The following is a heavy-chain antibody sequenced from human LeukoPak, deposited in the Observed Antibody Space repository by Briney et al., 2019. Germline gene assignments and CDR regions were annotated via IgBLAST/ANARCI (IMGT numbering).Heavy chain of an antibody. CDR1: GFTFSTYG. CDR3: ARDVYYDSSGYNYFDY. Sequence: GGSLRLSCAASGFTFSTYGIHWVRQAPGKGLEWVAVIWYDGSNKYYADSVKGRFTISRDNSKNTLYLQMNSLRAEDTAVYYCARDVYYDSSGYNYFDYWGQGTLVTVSS. CDR2: IWYDGSNK. J-gene: IGHJ4*02. V-gene: IGHV3-33*01. D-gene: IGHD3-22*01.